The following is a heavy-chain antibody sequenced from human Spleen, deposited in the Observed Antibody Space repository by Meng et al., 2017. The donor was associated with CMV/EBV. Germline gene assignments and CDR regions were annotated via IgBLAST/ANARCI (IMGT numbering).Heavy chain of an antibody. CDR1: GWNFDGYG. V-gene: IGHV3-20*03. J-gene: IGHJ2*01. CDR2: LNWNGAST. Sequence: GWNFDGYGRSGVRQAPGKGLEWLNGLNWNGASTGSADSARGRFTISRDNAKKSLFLQMNSLRVEDTALYYCARRVAGGAIHWYFDLWGRGTLVTVSS. D-gene: IGHD3-16*01. CDR3: ARRVAGGAIHWYFDL.